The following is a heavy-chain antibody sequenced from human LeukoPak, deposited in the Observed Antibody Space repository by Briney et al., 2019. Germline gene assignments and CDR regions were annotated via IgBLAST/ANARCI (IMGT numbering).Heavy chain of an antibody. CDR1: GYTFTSYA. J-gene: IGHJ5*02. Sequence: ASVKVSCKASGYTFTSYAMHWVRQAPGQRLEWMGWINAGNGNTNYAQKLQGRVTMTTDTSTSTAYMELRSLRSDDTAVYYCARALGGSYCGGDCYLGFDPWGQGTLVTVSS. D-gene: IGHD2-21*02. V-gene: IGHV1-3*01. CDR3: ARALGGSYCGGDCYLGFDP. CDR2: INAGNGNT.